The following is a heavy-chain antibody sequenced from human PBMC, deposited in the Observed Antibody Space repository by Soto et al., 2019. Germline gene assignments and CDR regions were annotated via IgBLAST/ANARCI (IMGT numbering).Heavy chain of an antibody. J-gene: IGHJ3*02. CDR1: GGSISSYY. Sequence: QVQLQESGPGLVKPSETLSLTCTVSGGSISSYYWSWIRQPPGKGLEWIGYIYYSGSTNYNPSLKRRVPISVDTSKNQFSLKLSSVTAADTAVYYCARVMVVVAATADAFDIWGQGTMVTVSS. CDR3: ARVMVVVAATADAFDI. V-gene: IGHV4-59*01. D-gene: IGHD2-15*01. CDR2: IYYSGST.